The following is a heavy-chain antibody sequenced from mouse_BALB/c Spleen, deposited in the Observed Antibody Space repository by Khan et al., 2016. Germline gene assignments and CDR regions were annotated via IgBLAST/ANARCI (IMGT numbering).Heavy chain of an antibody. J-gene: IGHJ2*01. CDR2: ISSVSSTI. V-gene: IGHV5-17*02. CDR3: AGGDY. Sequence: EVELVESGGGLVQPGGSRKLSCAASGFTFSRFGMHLVRQAPEKGLEGVAYISSVSSTIYYAYTRKGRFTVARDNPKNAMFLKMTSLSSKDTAMYYCAGGDYWGQGTTLTVSS. CDR1: GFTFSRFG.